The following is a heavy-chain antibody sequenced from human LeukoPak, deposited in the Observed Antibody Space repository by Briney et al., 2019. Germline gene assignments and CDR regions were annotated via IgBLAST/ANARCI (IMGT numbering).Heavy chain of an antibody. D-gene: IGHD3-10*01. V-gene: IGHV3-15*01. CDR2: IKSKTDGGTT. CDR1: GFTFSNAW. J-gene: IGHJ5*02. CDR3: ALYITMVRGVISWFDP. Sequence: GGSLRLSCAASGFTFSNAWMSWVRQAPGKGLEWVGRIKSKTDGGTTDYAAPVKGRFTISRDDSKNTLYLQMNSLKTEDTAVYYCALYITMVRGVISWFDPWGQGTLVTVSS.